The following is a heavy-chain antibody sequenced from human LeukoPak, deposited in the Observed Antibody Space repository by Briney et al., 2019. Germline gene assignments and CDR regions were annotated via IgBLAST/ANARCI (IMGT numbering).Heavy chain of an antibody. CDR3: AKRGAEVGATVAPGDY. J-gene: IGHJ4*02. CDR2: ISAYNGNT. D-gene: IGHD1-26*01. Sequence: ASVKVSCKASGYTFTSYGISWVRQAPGQGREWMGWISAYNGNTNYAQKLQGRVTMTTDTSTSTAYMELRSLRSDDTAVYYCAKRGAEVGATVAPGDYWGQGTLVTVSS. CDR1: GYTFTSYG. V-gene: IGHV1-18*01.